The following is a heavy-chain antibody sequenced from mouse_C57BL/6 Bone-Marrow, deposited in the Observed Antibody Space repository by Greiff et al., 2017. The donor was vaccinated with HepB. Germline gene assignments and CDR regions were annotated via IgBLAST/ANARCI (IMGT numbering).Heavy chain of an antibody. CDR2: IDPSDSYT. J-gene: IGHJ2*01. Sequence: VQLQQSGAELVRPGTSVKLSCKASGYTFTSYWMHWVKQRPGQGLEWIGVIDPSDSYTNYNQKFKGKATLTVDTSSSTAYMQLSSLTSEDSAVYYCARSLFITTVYWGQGTTLTVSS. CDR1: GYTFTSYW. D-gene: IGHD1-1*01. V-gene: IGHV1-59*01. CDR3: ARSLFITTVY.